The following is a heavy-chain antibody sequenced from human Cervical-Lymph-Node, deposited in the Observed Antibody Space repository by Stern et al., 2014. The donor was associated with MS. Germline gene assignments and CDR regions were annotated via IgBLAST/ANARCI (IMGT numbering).Heavy chain of an antibody. J-gene: IGHJ4*02. CDR2: LSPMFGTS. Sequence: MQLVESGAEVKKPGSSVKVSCKASGGSFSMYTISWVRQAPGQGLQWMGGLSPMFGTSNYAQKFQGRVTTSADISTSTAYMELTSLRSEDTATYFCARDQGGIADTWGQGTLVIVSS. V-gene: IGHV1-69*06. CDR3: ARDQGGIADT. D-gene: IGHD6-13*01. CDR1: GGSFSMYT.